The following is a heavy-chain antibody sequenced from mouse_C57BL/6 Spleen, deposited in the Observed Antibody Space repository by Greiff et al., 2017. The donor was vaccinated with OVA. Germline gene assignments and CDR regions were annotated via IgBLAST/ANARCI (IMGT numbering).Heavy chain of an antibody. CDR2: IYPGDGDT. CDR3: ARDYCGSSLYWYFDV. CDR1: GYAFSSSW. Sequence: VQLQQSGPELVKPGASVKISCKASGYAFSSSWMNWVKQRPGKGLEWIGRIYPGDGDTNYNGKFKGKATLTADKSSSTAYMQLSSLTSEDSAVYVFARDYCGSSLYWYFDVWGTGTTVTVSS. D-gene: IGHD1-1*01. J-gene: IGHJ1*03. V-gene: IGHV1-82*01.